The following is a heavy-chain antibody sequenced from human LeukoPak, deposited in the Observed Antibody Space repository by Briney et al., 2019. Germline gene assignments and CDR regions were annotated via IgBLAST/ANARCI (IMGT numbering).Heavy chain of an antibody. V-gene: IGHV4-34*11. CDR2: IYYSGST. CDR1: GGSLSGYY. CDR3: ARGDPIDY. Sequence: SETLSLTCAVYGGSLSGYYWVWIRQPPGKGLEWIGYIYYSGSTNYNPSLKSRVTISVDRSKNQFSLKLSSVTAADTAVYYCARGDPIDYWGQGTLVTVSS. J-gene: IGHJ4*02.